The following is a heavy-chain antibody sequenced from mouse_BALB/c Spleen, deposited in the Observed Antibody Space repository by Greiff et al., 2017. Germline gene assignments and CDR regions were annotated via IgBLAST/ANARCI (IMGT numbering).Heavy chain of an antibody. CDR1: GFSLTSYG. CDR2: IWSGGST. D-gene: IGHD2-3*01. CDR3: ARNTYDGYSAWFAY. Sequence: VKLVESGPGLVQPSQSLSITCTVSGFSLTSYGVHWVRQSPGKGLEWLGVIWSGGSTDYNAAFISRLSISKDNSKSQVFFKMNSLQANDTAIYYCARNTYDGYSAWFAYWGQGTLVTVSA. J-gene: IGHJ3*01. V-gene: IGHV2-2*02.